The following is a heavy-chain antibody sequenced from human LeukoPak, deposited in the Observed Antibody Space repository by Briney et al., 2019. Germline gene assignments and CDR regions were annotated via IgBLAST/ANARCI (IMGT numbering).Heavy chain of an antibody. CDR3: ARDHCSSTSCYTGPNWFDP. Sequence: GGSLRLSCAASGFTFGSYSMNWVRQAPGKGLEWVSSISSSSSYIYYADSVKGRFTISRDNAKNSLYLQMNSLRAEDTAVYYCARDHCSSTSCYTGPNWFDPWGQGTLVTVSS. J-gene: IGHJ5*02. V-gene: IGHV3-21*01. CDR1: GFTFGSYS. D-gene: IGHD2-2*02. CDR2: ISSSSSYI.